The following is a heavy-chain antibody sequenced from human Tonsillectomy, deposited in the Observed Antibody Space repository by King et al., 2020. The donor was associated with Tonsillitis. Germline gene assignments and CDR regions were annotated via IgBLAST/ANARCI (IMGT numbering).Heavy chain of an antibody. CDR2: ISWNSGSI. CDR1: GFTFDDYA. J-gene: IGHJ6*02. Sequence: VQLVESGGGLVQPGRSLRLSCAASGFTFDDYAMHWVRQAPGKGLEWVSGISWNSGSIGYADSVKGRFTISRDNAKNSLYLQMNSLRAEDTALYYCAKDNGPTAAGSGWYYYYYGMYVWGQGTTVTVSS. D-gene: IGHD6-19*01. CDR3: AKDNGPTAAGSGWYYYYYGMYV. V-gene: IGHV3-9*01.